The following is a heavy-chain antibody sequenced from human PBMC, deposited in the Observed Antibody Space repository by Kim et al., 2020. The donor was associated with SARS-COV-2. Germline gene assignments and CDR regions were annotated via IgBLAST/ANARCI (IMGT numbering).Heavy chain of an antibody. CDR3: AKASSRDPWLVTG. V-gene: IGHV3-30*18. CDR2: ISYDGSNK. D-gene: IGHD6-19*01. CDR1: GFTFSSYG. Sequence: GGSLRLSCAASGFTFSSYGMHWVRQAPGKGLGGVALISYDGSNKYYTDSVNGRFTISRDNSKNTLYLQLDSLRPEDTAVSYCAKASSRDPWLVTGWGQRTTVTVSS. J-gene: IGHJ6*02.